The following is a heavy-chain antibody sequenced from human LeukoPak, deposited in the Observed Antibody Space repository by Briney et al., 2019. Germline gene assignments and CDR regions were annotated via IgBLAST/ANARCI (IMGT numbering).Heavy chain of an antibody. V-gene: IGHV3-48*03. CDR2: ISSSGSTI. D-gene: IGHD3-10*01. Sequence: PGGSLRLSCAASGFTFSSYEMNWVRQAPGKGLEWVSYISSSGSTIYYADSVKGRFTTSRDNAKNSLYLQMNSLRAEDTAVYYCARPSSKRGANYFDYWGQGTLVTVSS. CDR3: ARPSSKRGANYFDY. J-gene: IGHJ4*02. CDR1: GFTFSSYE.